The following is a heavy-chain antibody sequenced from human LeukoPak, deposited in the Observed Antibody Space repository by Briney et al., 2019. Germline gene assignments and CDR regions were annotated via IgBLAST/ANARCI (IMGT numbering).Heavy chain of an antibody. D-gene: IGHD1-26*01. J-gene: IGHJ4*02. CDR2: ISSSGSTI. CDR3: ARSLGSYYFDY. Sequence: GGSLRLSCAASGFTFSSYEMNWVRRAPGKGLEWVSYISSSGSTIYYADSVKGRFTISRDNAKNSLYLQMNSLRAEDTAVYYCARSLGSYYFDYWGQGPLVTVSS. CDR1: GFTFSSYE. V-gene: IGHV3-48*03.